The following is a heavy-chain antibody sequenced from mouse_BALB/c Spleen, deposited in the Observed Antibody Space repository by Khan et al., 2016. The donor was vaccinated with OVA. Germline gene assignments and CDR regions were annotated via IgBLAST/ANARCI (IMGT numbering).Heavy chain of an antibody. J-gene: IGHJ2*01. CDR2: IYPGSGHA. V-gene: IGHV1-77*01. D-gene: IGHD2-5*01. CDR1: AYAFKDYY. Sequence: QVQLKQSGAELARPGASVKLSCKASAYAFKDYYINWVKQRTGQGLEWIGEIYPGSGHAYYSEKFKGKVTLTADRSSSTAYMQLSSLTSEDSAVYFCASEGNSNYFDYWGQGTTLTVSS. CDR3: ASEGNSNYFDY.